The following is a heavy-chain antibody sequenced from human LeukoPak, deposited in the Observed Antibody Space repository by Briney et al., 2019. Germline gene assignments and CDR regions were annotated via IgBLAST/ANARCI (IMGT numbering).Heavy chain of an antibody. V-gene: IGHV1-18*01. CDR3: ARVSVYCSGGSCYSSYGMDV. CDR2: ISAYNGNT. CDR1: GYTFTSYG. D-gene: IGHD2-15*01. J-gene: IGHJ6*02. Sequence: ASVKVSCKASGYTFTSYGISWVRQGPGQGLEWMGWISAYNGNTNYAQKLQGRVTMTADTSTSTAYMELRSLRSDDTAVYYCARVSVYCSGGSCYSSYGMDVWGQGTTVTVSS.